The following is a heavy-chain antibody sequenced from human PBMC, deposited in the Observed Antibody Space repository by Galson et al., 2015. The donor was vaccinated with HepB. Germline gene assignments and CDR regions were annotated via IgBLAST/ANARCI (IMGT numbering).Heavy chain of an antibody. CDR1: GFTVSSNY. CDR2: IYSGGST. V-gene: IGHV3-53*01. CDR3: ARVRYDSSGYYTFDY. J-gene: IGHJ4*02. D-gene: IGHD3-22*01. Sequence: SLRLSCAASGFTVSSNYMSWVRQAPGKGLEWVSVIYSGGSTYYADSVKGRFTISRDNSKNTLYLQMNSLRAEDTAVYYCARVRYDSSGYYTFDYWGQGTLVTVSS.